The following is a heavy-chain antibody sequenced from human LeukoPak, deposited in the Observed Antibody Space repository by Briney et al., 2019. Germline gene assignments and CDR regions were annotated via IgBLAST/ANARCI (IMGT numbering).Heavy chain of an antibody. J-gene: IGHJ4*02. Sequence: PGGSLRLSCAASGFTFSNAWMSWVRQAPGKGLEWVGRIKSNTDGGTTAYAAPVKGRFTISRDDSKNTLYLQMNSLKTEDTSVYFCTTVVLPSAWGQGTLVSVSS. CDR3: TTVVLPSA. V-gene: IGHV3-15*01. CDR1: GFTFSNAW. CDR2: IKSNTDGGTT. D-gene: IGHD2-8*01.